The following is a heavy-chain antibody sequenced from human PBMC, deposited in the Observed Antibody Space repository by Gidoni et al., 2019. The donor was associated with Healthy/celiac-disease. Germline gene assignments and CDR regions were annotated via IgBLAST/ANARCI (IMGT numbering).Heavy chain of an antibody. CDR2: IYHSGST. CDR1: GGSISSGCYS. Sequence: QLQLQESGSGLVKPSQTLSLTCAVSGGSISSGCYSWSWIRQPPGKGLEWIGYIYHSGSTYYNPSLKSQVTISVDRSKNQFSLKLSSVTAADTAVYYCARGITIFGVVIHYFDYWGQGTLVTVSS. CDR3: ARGITIFGVVIHYFDY. V-gene: IGHV4-30-2*01. J-gene: IGHJ4*02. D-gene: IGHD3-3*01.